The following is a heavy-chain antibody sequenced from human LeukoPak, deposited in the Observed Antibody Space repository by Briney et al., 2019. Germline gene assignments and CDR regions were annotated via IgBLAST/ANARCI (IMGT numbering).Heavy chain of an antibody. J-gene: IGHJ4*02. D-gene: IGHD6-13*01. CDR1: GFTFSSYG. CDR3: ARDYAVGSSWYTLGGY. CDR2: IWYDGSNK. Sequence: GGSLRLSCAASGFTFSSYGMHWVRQAPGKGLEWVAVIWYDGSNKYYADSVKGRFTISRDNSKNTLYLQMNSLRAEDTAVYYCARDYAVGSSWYTLGGYWGQGTLVTVSS. V-gene: IGHV3-33*01.